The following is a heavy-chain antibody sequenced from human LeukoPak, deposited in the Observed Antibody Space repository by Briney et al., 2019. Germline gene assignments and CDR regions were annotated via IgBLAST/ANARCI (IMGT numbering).Heavy chain of an antibody. D-gene: IGHD2/OR15-2a*01. CDR1: GGTHSKYA. CDR3: ASGWAGQNIYYYYYGMDV. V-gene: IGHV1-69*06. CDR2: IIPIFGTA. Sequence: SVTVSFKACGGTHSKYAISGVRQAPGQGRAKVGGIIPIFGTANYAQKFQGRVTITADKSTSTAYMELRSLRSEDTAVYYCASGWAGQNIYYYYYGMDVWGKGTTVTVSS. J-gene: IGHJ6*04.